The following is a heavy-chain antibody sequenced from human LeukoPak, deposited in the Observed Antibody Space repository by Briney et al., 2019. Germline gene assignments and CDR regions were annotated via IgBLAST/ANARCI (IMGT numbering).Heavy chain of an antibody. V-gene: IGHV1-69*05. J-gene: IGHJ5*02. CDR2: IIHIFDTA. CDR3: ARGLRWLHSSNWFDP. Sequence: VASVKVSCKASGGTFSSYAISWVRQAPGQGLEWMGGIIHIFDTANYAQKFQGRVTITTDESTSTAYMELSSLRSEDTAVYYCARGLRWLHSSNWFDPWGQGTLVTVSS. CDR1: GGTFSSYA. D-gene: IGHD5-24*01.